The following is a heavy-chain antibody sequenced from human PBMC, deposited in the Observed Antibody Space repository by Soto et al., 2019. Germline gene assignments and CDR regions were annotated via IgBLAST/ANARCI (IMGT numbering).Heavy chain of an antibody. CDR3: LIFIVVPAARVGDALGI. D-gene: IGHD2-2*01. V-gene: IGHV1-69*02. Sequence: SSVKVSCKASGGSFSSYTISCGRQDPGQGFECMARILPIFGIPNYAQLFQGRVTITADKSTSTAYMVLSSLRFEDTAVYFCLIFIVVPAARVGDALGIWGQGTMVTVSS. CDR1: GGSFSSYT. CDR2: ILPIFGIP. J-gene: IGHJ3*02.